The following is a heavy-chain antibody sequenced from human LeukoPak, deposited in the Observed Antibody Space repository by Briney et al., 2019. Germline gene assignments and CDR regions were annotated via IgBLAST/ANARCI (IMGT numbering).Heavy chain of an antibody. CDR2: ISSSSSYI. CDR1: GFTVSSNY. V-gene: IGHV3-21*01. D-gene: IGHD2-2*01. J-gene: IGHJ6*02. CDR3: ARRYCSSTGCYDLLYYYYYGMDV. Sequence: SGGSLRLSCAASGFTVSSNYMSWIRQAPGKGLEWVSSISSSSSYIYYADSVKGRFTISRDNAKNSLYLQMNSLRAEDTAVYYCARRYCSSTGCYDLLYYYYYGMDVWGQGTTVTVSS.